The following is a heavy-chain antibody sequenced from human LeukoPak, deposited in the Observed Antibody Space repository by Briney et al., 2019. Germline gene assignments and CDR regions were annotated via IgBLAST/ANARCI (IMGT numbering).Heavy chain of an antibody. CDR3: ARDGLGTDMVPKPSDAFDI. CDR2: IWYDGSNK. CDR1: GLTFKNYG. J-gene: IGHJ3*02. Sequence: GGSLRLSCAASGLTFKNYGMHWVRQAPGKGLEWVAVIWYDGSNKYYADSVKGRFTISRDSSKNALYLQMNSLRAEDTAVYYCARDGLGTDMVPKPSDAFDIWGQGTMVTVSS. V-gene: IGHV3-33*01. D-gene: IGHD4/OR15-4a*01.